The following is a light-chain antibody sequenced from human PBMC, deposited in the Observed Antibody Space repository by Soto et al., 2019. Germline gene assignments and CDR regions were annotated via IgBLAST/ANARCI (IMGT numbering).Light chain of an antibody. CDR1: QSISNY. CDR2: AAS. CDR3: QQSYSSPLT. V-gene: IGKV1-39*01. J-gene: IGKJ4*01. Sequence: DIQMTQSPSSLSASVGDRVTITCRASQSISNYLNWYQQKPGKAPKLLIYAASSLQSGVPSRFSGSGSGTDFTITISSLQPEDFATYFCQQSYSSPLTFGGGTKVEIK.